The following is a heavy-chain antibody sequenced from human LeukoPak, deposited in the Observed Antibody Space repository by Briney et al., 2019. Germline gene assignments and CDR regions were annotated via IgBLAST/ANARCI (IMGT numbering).Heavy chain of an antibody. CDR2: ISWDGGST. J-gene: IGHJ4*02. V-gene: IGHV3-43D*04. CDR3: AKGVEMATISFMDY. D-gene: IGHD5-24*01. CDR1: GFTFDDYA. Sequence: PGGSLRLSCAASGFTFDDYAMHWVRQAPGKGLEWVSLISWDGGSTYYADSVRGRFTISRDNSKNSLYLQKNSLRAGDTALYYCAKGVEMATISFMDYWGQGTLVTVSS.